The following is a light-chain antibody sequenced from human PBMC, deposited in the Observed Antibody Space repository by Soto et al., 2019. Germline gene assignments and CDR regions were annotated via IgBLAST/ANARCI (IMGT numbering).Light chain of an antibody. Sequence: EIVLTQSPGTLSLSPGERATLSCRASQSVNSNYLAWYQQKPGQVPRPLIYGASIRAAGVPDRLSGSGSGTDFPLTISRLEPEDDAVYYCQQYGTSPHTFGQGTKLAIK. V-gene: IGKV3-20*01. CDR3: QQYGTSPHT. J-gene: IGKJ2*01. CDR2: GAS. CDR1: QSVNSNY.